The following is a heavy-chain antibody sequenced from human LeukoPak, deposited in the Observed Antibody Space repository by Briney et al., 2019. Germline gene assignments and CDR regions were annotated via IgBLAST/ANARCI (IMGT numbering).Heavy chain of an antibody. CDR2: IYPGDSDT. V-gene: IGHV5-51*01. Sequence: GESLKISCKGSGYSFTSYWIGWVRQMPGKGLEWMGIIYPGDSDTRYSPSFQGQVTISADKSISTAYLQWSSLKASDTAMYYCARDQRLLYYDILTGSTAGFDPWGQGTLVTVSS. D-gene: IGHD3-9*01. CDR3: ARDQRLLYYDILTGSTAGFDP. CDR1: GYSFTSYW. J-gene: IGHJ5*02.